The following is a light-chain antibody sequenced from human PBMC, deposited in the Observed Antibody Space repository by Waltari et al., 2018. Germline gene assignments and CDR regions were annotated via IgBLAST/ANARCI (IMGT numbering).Light chain of an antibody. CDR2: RDS. J-gene: IGLJ3*02. CDR3: QVWDSSTWV. CDR1: NIVSKN. V-gene: IGLV3-9*01. Sequence: SYEVTQPLSVSVALGQTARITCGGNNIVSKNVPWYLQKPGQAPVLLIYRDSNRPSGIPERFSGSNSGNTATLTISRAQAGDEADYYCQVWDSSTWVFGGGTKLTVL.